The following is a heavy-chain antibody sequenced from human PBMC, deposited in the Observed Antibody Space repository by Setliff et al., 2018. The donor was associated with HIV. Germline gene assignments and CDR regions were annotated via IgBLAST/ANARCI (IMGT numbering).Heavy chain of an antibody. Sequence: SETLSLTCAVSSYSISSGYYWGWIRQPPGKVLEWIGNIYHSGSTYYNPSLKSRVTISVDTSKNHFSLKLSSVTAADTAVYYCARVQVSGTYPIDYWGQGTLVTVSS. V-gene: IGHV4-38-2*01. CDR3: ARVQVSGTYPIDY. CDR1: SYSISSGYY. D-gene: IGHD3-10*01. J-gene: IGHJ4*02. CDR2: IYHSGST.